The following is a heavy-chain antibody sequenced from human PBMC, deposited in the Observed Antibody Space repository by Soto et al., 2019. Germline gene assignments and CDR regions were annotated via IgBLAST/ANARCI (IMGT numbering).Heavy chain of an antibody. V-gene: IGHV1-18*04. CDR3: TRETGLVGATTSDS. D-gene: IGHD1-26*01. CDR1: GYTFTSYN. J-gene: IGHJ4*02. CDR2: ISPYNGNT. Sequence: QVQLVQSGAEGKKPGASVRVSCKASGYTFTSYNINWVRQAPGQGLEWMGWISPYNGNTKYAQKLQGRVTLTTDTSTSTAYMELRSLRSDDTVVYYCTRETGLVGATTSDSWGQGTLVTVSS.